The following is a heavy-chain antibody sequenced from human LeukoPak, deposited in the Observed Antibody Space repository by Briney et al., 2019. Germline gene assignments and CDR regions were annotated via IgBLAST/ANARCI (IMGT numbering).Heavy chain of an antibody. CDR2: ISPSGSSV. V-gene: IGHV3-48*03. Sequence: GGSLRLSCEASGFTFSAYEFNWVRQAPGKGLEWVSYISPSGSSVYYADSVKGRFTISRGDAKNSVYLQMNSLRAEDTALYYCARETSHCGGDCYDYWGQGALVTVSS. CDR3: ARETSHCGGDCYDY. D-gene: IGHD2-21*02. CDR1: GFTFSAYE. J-gene: IGHJ4*02.